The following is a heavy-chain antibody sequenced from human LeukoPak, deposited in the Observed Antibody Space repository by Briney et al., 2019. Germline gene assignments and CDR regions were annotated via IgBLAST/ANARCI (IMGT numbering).Heavy chain of an antibody. V-gene: IGHV3-9*01. D-gene: IGHD6-13*01. CDR2: ISWNSGRI. J-gene: IGHJ4*02. CDR3: AKGRSPTDSRGGYFDY. Sequence: PGGSLRLSCAASGFTFNDYAMHWVRQAPGKGLEWVSGISWNSGRIDYADSVRGRFTISRDNAKNSLYLQMNSLRAEDTALYYCAKGRSPTDSRGGYFDYWGQGTLVTVSS. CDR1: GFTFNDYA.